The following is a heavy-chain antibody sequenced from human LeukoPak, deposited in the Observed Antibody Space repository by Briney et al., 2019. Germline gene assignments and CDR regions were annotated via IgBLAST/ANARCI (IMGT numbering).Heavy chain of an antibody. D-gene: IGHD6-19*01. Sequence: GGSLRLPCAASGFTFSSYSMNWVRQAPGKGLEWVSSISSRSSYIDYADSLKGRFTISRDNAKNSLYLQMNSLRAEDTAVYYCARGKEPVAGSLSHFDYWGQGTLVTVSS. CDR1: GFTFSSYS. CDR3: ARGKEPVAGSLSHFDY. J-gene: IGHJ4*02. CDR2: ISSRSSYI. V-gene: IGHV3-21*01.